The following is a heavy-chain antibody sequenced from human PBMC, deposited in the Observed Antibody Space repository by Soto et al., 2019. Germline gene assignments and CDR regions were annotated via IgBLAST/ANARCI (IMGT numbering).Heavy chain of an antibody. Sequence: QVQLVQSGAEVKKPGASVKVSCKASGYTFTGYYMHWVRQAPGQGLERMGWINPNSGGTNYARTFQGRVTMTRDTSISTAYMELSRLRSDDTAVYYCARERSPGWPLYYFDYWGQGTLVTVSS. CDR3: ARERSPGWPLYYFDY. CDR1: GYTFTGYY. J-gene: IGHJ4*02. CDR2: INPNSGGT. V-gene: IGHV1-2*02.